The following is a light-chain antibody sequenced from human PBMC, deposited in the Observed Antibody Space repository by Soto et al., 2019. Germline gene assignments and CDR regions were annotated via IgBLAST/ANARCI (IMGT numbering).Light chain of an antibody. V-gene: IGKV1-39*01. CDR3: QQYGGVPYT. CDR2: DAS. J-gene: IGKJ2*01. Sequence: DIQMTQSPSSLSAPVGDRVIITCRASQTISTFLNWYQQKPGEAPRVLIYDASTLQTGVPSRFSGSGYGTDFTLTISSLQPEDFAIYYCQQYGGVPYTFGQGTKVDIK. CDR1: QTISTF.